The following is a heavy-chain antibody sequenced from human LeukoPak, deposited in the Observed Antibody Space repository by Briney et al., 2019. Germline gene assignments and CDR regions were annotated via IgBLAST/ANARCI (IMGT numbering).Heavy chain of an antibody. V-gene: IGHV4-38-2*01. J-gene: IGHJ3*02. D-gene: IGHD3/OR15-3a*01. CDR3: AKYGLDSWTDAFYS. Sequence: PSETMSLTXAVSGYSPSSGYYWGWIRPPPGEGLGWIGSIYHSGSTFYNPSLKSRVTISVDTSKNQFSLKLSSVTAADTAVYYCAKYGLDSWTDAFYSWGPGTMVTVSS. CDR2: IYHSGST. CDR1: GYSPSSGYY.